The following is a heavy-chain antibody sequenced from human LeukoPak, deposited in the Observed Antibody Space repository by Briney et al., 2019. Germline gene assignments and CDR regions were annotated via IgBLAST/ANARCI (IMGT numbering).Heavy chain of an antibody. CDR1: GFTFSSYA. CDR3: AKHYGAARPNRYFDY. J-gene: IGHJ4*02. V-gene: IGHV3-23*01. CDR2: ISGSGGST. D-gene: IGHD6-6*01. Sequence: GGSLGLSCAASGFTFSSYAMSWVRQAPGKGLEWVSAISGSGGSTYYADSVKGRFTISRDNSKNTLYLQMNSLRAEDTAVYYCAKHYGAARPNRYFDYWGQGTLVTVSS.